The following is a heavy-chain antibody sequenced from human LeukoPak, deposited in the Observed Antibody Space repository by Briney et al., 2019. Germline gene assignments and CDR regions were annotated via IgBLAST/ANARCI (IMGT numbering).Heavy chain of an antibody. Sequence: GGSLRLSCAASGFTFSTLAMHWVRQAPGKGLEWVAVISYDGGLEYYADSVKGRFTISRDNSQNTLYLQMNGLRAEDTAVYYCATGMFSGSFFGLFHYWGQGTLVTVSS. J-gene: IGHJ4*02. CDR3: ATGMFSGSFFGLFHY. D-gene: IGHD1-26*01. V-gene: IGHV3-30-3*01. CDR2: ISYDGGLE. CDR1: GFTFSTLA.